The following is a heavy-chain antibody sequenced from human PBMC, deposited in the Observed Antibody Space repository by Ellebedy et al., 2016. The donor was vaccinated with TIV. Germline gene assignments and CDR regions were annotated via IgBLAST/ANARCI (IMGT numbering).Heavy chain of an antibody. CDR2: MYYSGSS. Sequence: MPSETLSLTCTVSGGSIRNYYCPWIRQPPGKGLEWIGHMYYSGSSNYNPSLKSRVTMSIDTSKNQFSLKMSSVTAADTAVYYCAASESADSDYWGPGTLVTVSS. CDR1: GGSIRNYY. CDR3: AASESADSDY. D-gene: IGHD2-2*01. J-gene: IGHJ4*02. V-gene: IGHV4-59*01.